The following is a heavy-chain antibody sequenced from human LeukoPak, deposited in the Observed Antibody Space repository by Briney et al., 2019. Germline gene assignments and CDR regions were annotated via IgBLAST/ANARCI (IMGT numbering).Heavy chain of an antibody. D-gene: IGHD3-22*01. J-gene: IGHJ4*02. CDR2: IDPSDSYT. V-gene: IGHV5-10-1*01. CDR1: GYSFTSYW. Sequence: GESLKISCKGSGYSFTSYWITWVRQMPGKGLECVGKIDPSDSYTNYSPSFQSHVTISADKSINTAYLQWSSLKASDTAIYYCARHLGGYTHFDYWGQGTLVTVSS. CDR3: ARHLGGYTHFDY.